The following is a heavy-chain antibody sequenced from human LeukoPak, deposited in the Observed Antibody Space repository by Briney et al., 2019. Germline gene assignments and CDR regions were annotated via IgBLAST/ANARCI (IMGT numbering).Heavy chain of an antibody. D-gene: IGHD5-12*01. CDR1: GGSISSSSYY. V-gene: IGHV4-39*01. CDR3: ARQISGLGLYYFDS. J-gene: IGHJ4*02. CDR2: IYYSGST. Sequence: SETLSLTCTVSGGSISSSSYYWGWIRQPPGKGLEWIGSIYYSGSTDYNPSLKSRVTISVDTSVNQFSLTLRSVTAADTAVYYCARQISGLGLYYFDSWGQGTLVTVSS.